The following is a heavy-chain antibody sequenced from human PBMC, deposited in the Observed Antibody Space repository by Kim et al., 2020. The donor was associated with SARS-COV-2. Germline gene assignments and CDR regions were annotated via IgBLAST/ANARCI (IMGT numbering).Heavy chain of an antibody. J-gene: IGHJ4*02. CDR3: ARDPSERWLQLRGYFDY. D-gene: IGHD1-1*01. Sequence: QGRVTMTRNTSISTAYMELRSLRSEDTAVYYCARDPSERWLQLRGYFDYWGQGTLVTVSS. V-gene: IGHV1-8*01.